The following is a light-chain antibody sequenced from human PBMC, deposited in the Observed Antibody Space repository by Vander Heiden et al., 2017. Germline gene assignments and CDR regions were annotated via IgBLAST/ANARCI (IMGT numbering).Light chain of an antibody. V-gene: IGKV3-15*01. CDR3: QQYNKWPPP. CDR2: GAS. J-gene: IGKJ1*01. Sequence: EIVMTQSIATLSMSPGQSATLSSRASQRVSSNLAVYQQKPGQPPRLLIYGASIRATGIPARFSGSASGTEFTLTISSLQFEDFAVYYCQQYNKWPPPFGQGTKVDIK. CDR1: QRVSSN.